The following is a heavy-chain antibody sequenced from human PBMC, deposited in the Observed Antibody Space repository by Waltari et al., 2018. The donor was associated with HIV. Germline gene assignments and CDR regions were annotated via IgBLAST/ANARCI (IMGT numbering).Heavy chain of an antibody. Sequence: DVQLVESGGGLVKPGGSLRLSCAASGLTFRSYIMTWVRQVPGKVLEWVASIASSSPTYIYYADSVRGRFTISRDNAKNSLYLQMNNLRAEDTAVYYCAGEMATVYVDYWGQGTLVTVSS. J-gene: IGHJ4*02. D-gene: IGHD5-12*01. V-gene: IGHV3-21*01. CDR2: IASSSPTYI. CDR3: AGEMATVYVDY. CDR1: GLTFRSYI.